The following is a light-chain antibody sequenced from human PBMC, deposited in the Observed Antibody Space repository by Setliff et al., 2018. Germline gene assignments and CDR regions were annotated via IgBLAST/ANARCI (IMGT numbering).Light chain of an antibody. CDR3: SLAYTGAGV. V-gene: IGLV7-46*01. J-gene: IGLJ2*01. CDR1: AGAVTSGHY. CDR2: DVS. Sequence: QAVVTREPSLTVSPGGTVTLTCASSAGAVTSGHYPYWFLQKPGQAPRTLIYDVSKTHSWTPARFSGTLLGGKAALTLSGAQPEDEAEYYCSLAYTGAGVFGGGTKSPS.